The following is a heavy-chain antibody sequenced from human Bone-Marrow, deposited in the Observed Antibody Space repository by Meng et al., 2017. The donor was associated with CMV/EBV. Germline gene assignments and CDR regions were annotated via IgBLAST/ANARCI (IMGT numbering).Heavy chain of an antibody. D-gene: IGHD3-10*01. CDR3: ARGIAYGSES. Sequence: ETLSLTCAASGFTFSSYSMNWVRQAPGKGLEWVSSISSSSSYIYYADSVKGRFTISRDNAKNSLYLQMNSLRAEDTAVYYCARGIAYGSESWGQGTLVAVSS. CDR2: ISSSSSYI. V-gene: IGHV3-21*01. CDR1: GFTFSSYS. J-gene: IGHJ4*02.